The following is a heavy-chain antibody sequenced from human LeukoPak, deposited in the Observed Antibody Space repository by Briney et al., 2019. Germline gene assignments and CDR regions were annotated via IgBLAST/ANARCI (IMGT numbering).Heavy chain of an antibody. CDR1: GFTFSSYW. CDR2: IGTGDNK. D-gene: IGHD2-21*02. J-gene: IGHJ4*02. Sequence: PGGSLRLSCAASGFTFSSYWMSWVRQAPGKGLEWVSYIGTGDNKHYADSLKGRFTTSRDDAKNTLFLQMNSLKVDDTAVYFCARERINCRGDCYDYWGQGTLVTVSS. V-gene: IGHV3-21*05. CDR3: ARERINCRGDCYDY.